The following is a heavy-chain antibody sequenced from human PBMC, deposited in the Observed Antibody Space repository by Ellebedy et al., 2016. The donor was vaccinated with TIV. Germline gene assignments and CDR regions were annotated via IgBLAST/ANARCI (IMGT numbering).Heavy chain of an antibody. CDR1: GSSVSGGTYY. D-gene: IGHD3-10*01. V-gene: IGHV4-61*03. J-gene: IGHJ6*02. CDR2: IYSSGST. Sequence: SETLSLXXTVSGSSVSGGTYYWTWIRQPPGKGLECIGYIYSSGSTKYNPSLKSRVTISLDTSKNHFSLKLSSVTAADTAVYYCARVWFGDLLYPEGDVWGQGTTVTVSS. CDR3: ARVWFGDLLYPEGDV.